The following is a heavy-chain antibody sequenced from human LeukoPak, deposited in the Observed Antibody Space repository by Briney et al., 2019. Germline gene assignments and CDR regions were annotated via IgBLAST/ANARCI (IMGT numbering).Heavy chain of an antibody. D-gene: IGHD5-18*01. CDR3: AKGLDTAMVYYFAY. CDR2: ISGSGGST. CDR1: GFTCSSYA. J-gene: IGHJ4*02. V-gene: IGHV3-23*01. Sequence: GGSLRLSCAASGFTCSSYARSWVRQAPGKGLEWVSAISGSGGSTYYADSVKGRFTISRDNSKNTLYLQMNSLRAEDAAVCYCAKGLDTAMVYYFAYWGQGTLVTVSS.